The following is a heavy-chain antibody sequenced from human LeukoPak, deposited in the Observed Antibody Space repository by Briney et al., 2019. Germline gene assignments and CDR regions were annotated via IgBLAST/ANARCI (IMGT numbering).Heavy chain of an antibody. D-gene: IGHD4-17*01. CDR1: GYSISSGYY. J-gene: IGHJ5*02. CDR2: IYHSGST. CDR3: ARWDYGDYEAPS. V-gene: IGHV4-38-2*01. Sequence: SETLSLTCAVSGYSISSGYYWGWIRQPPGKGLEWIGSIYHSGSTYYNPSLKSRVTISVDTSKNQFSLKLSSVTAADTAVYYCARWDYGDYEAPSWGQRTLVTVSS.